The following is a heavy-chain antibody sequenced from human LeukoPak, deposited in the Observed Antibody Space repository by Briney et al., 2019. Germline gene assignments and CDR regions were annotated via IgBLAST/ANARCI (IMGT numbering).Heavy chain of an antibody. CDR3: ARVISGSYEFDY. Sequence: PSETLSLTCTVSGGSISSYYWSWIRQPPGKGLEWIGYIYYSGSTNYNPSLKSRVTISVDTSKNQFSLKLSSVTAADTAVYYCARVISGSYEFDYWGQGTLVTVSS. CDR1: GGSISSYY. D-gene: IGHD1-26*01. CDR2: IYYSGST. V-gene: IGHV4-59*08. J-gene: IGHJ4*02.